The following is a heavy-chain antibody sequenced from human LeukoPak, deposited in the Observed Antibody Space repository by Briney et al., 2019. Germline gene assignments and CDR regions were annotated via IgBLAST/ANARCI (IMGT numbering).Heavy chain of an antibody. CDR1: GFTFGDYA. V-gene: IGHV3-49*04. Sequence: GGSLRLSCTASGFTFGDYAMAWVRQAPGKGLEWVGFIRSKSYGGTTEYAASVKGRFTISRDDSKSIAYLQMNSLKTEDTAVYYCSRGPYCSSGSCYPDPDAFDIWGQVAVVTFSS. CDR3: SRGPYCSSGSCYPDPDAFDI. D-gene: IGHD2-15*01. J-gene: IGHJ3*02. CDR2: IRSKSYGGTT.